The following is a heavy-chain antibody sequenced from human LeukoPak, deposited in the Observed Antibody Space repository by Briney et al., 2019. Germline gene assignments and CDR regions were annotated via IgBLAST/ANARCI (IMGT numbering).Heavy chain of an antibody. Sequence: SETLSLTCAVYGGSFSSYYWSWIRQPPGKGLEWIGYIYYSGSTNYNPSLKSRVTISVDTSKNQFSLKLSSVTAADTAVYYCARAAADYSSSWYEGWFDPWGQGTLVTVSS. D-gene: IGHD6-13*01. J-gene: IGHJ5*02. CDR3: ARAAADYSSSWYEGWFDP. CDR1: GGSFSSYY. V-gene: IGHV4-59*01. CDR2: IYYSGST.